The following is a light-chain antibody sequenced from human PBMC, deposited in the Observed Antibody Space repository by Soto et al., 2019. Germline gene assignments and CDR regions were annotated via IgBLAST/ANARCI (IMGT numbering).Light chain of an antibody. Sequence: EIVLTQSPATLSLSPGERATLSCRASQSVSGYLAWYQQKPGQAPRLLIYDASSRAKGIPARFTGSGSGTDFSLAISSLEPEDFATYYCQQSYSTPITFGQGTRLEIK. CDR1: QSVSGY. V-gene: IGKV3-11*01. CDR3: QQSYSTPIT. J-gene: IGKJ5*01. CDR2: DAS.